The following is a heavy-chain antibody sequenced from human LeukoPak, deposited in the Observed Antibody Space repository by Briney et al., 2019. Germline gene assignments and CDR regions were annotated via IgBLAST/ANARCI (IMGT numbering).Heavy chain of an antibody. CDR2: ISAYNGKT. Sequence: ASVKVSCKASGYTFTSYGISWVRQAPGQGLEWMAWISAYNGKTNYAQKLQGRVTMTTDTSTSTAYMELRSLRSDDTAIFYCARDLVYSSSSAIPLDYWGQGTLVTVSS. J-gene: IGHJ4*02. CDR3: ARDLVYSSSSAIPLDY. V-gene: IGHV1-18*01. CDR1: GYTFTSYG. D-gene: IGHD6-6*01.